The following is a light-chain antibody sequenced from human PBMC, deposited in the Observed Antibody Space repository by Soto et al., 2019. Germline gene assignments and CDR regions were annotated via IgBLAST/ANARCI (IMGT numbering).Light chain of an antibody. CDR2: GAS. J-gene: IGKJ1*01. V-gene: IGKV3-20*01. CDR3: QRYGSSTT. CDR1: QTVTNNY. Sequence: ENFLTQSPGTLSLSQWVRATLSWRASQTVTNNYLAWSQQRPGQAPRLLIYGASSRATGTPDRFSGSGSGTYFTLTISRLEPEDFAVYYCQRYGSSTTFGQGTKVDIK.